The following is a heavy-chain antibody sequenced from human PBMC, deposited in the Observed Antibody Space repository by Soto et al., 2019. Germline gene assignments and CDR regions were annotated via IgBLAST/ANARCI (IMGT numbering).Heavy chain of an antibody. D-gene: IGHD4-17*01. CDR2: ISSSSSTI. J-gene: IGHJ5*02. Sequence: EVQLVESGGGLVQPGGSLRLSCAASGFTFSSYSMNWVRQAPGKGLEWVSYISSSSSTIYYADSVKGRFTISRDNAKNSLYLQMNSRRDEDTAVYYCARENYGDYLNWFDPWGQGTLVTVSS. CDR1: GFTFSSYS. V-gene: IGHV3-48*02. CDR3: ARENYGDYLNWFDP.